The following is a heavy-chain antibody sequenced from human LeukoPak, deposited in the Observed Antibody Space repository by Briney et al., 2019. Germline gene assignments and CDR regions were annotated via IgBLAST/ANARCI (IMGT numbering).Heavy chain of an antibody. CDR3: ARVSEARAWEYYFDY. CDR2: ISYDGSNK. CDR1: GFTFSSYA. J-gene: IGHJ4*02. D-gene: IGHD1-26*01. V-gene: IGHV3-30-3*01. Sequence: GGSLRLSCAASGFTFSSYAMHWVRQAPGKGLEWVAVISYDGSNKYYADSVKGRFTISRGNSKNTLYLQMNGLRAEDTAVYYCARVSEARAWEYYFDYWGQGTLVTVSS.